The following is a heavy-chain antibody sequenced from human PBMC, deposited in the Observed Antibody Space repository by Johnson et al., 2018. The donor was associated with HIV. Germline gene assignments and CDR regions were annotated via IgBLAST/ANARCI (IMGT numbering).Heavy chain of an antibody. V-gene: IGHV3-15*01. CDR3: TSEGAFYDAFDS. CDR1: GFTFTSAW. J-gene: IGHJ3*02. D-gene: IGHD3-16*01. CDR2: IKSKTDGGTT. Sequence: VQLLESGGGLVKPGGSLRLSCAVSGFTFTSAWMSWVRQSPGKGLEWVGRIKSKTDGGTTDYAAPVKGRFTISRDDSKKTLYLQINSLKTEDTAVYYCTSEGAFYDAFDSWGQGAMVTVSS.